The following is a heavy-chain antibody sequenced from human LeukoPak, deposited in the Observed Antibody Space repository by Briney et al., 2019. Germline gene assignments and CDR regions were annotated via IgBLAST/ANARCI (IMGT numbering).Heavy chain of an antibody. J-gene: IGHJ4*02. CDR2: VSYDGGSK. D-gene: IGHD6-13*01. CDR1: GFTFSSYG. V-gene: IGHV3-30*19. Sequence: PGRSLRLSCAASGFTFSSYGMHWVRQAPGKGLEWVALVSYDGGSKYYADSVKGRTTISRDNSKNTLHLQMNSLRTEDTAVYYCARVKGGIAAAGNYFDYWGQGTLVTVSS. CDR3: ARVKGGIAAAGNYFDY.